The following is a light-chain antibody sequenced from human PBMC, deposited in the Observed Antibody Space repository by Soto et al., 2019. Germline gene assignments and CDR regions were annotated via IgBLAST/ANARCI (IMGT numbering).Light chain of an antibody. V-gene: IGKV3-11*01. CDR1: QSVGTF. J-gene: IGKJ4*01. Sequence: IVLTQSPDTLSLSPGVRATLSCRTSQSVGTFLAWYQQKPGQAPRLLISHASNRATGIPPRFSGSGSGTDFTLTIDSLEPEDFGVYYCQQRSDWPLTLGGGTKVETK. CDR2: HAS. CDR3: QQRSDWPLT.